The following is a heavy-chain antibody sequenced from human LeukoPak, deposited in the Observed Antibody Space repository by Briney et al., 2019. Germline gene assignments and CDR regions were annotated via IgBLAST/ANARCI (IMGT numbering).Heavy chain of an antibody. D-gene: IGHD6-19*01. CDR2: IKGKTDGGTT. V-gene: IGHV3-15*01. CDR1: GFTFSNAW. Sequence: GESLKISCAASGFTFSNAWMSWVRQAPGKGLEWVGRIKGKTDGGTTDYAAPVKGRFTISRDDSKNTLYLQMNSLKTEDTAVYYCTTGEDDSSGWYNYFGYWGQGTLVTVSS. J-gene: IGHJ4*02. CDR3: TTGEDDSSGWYNYFGY.